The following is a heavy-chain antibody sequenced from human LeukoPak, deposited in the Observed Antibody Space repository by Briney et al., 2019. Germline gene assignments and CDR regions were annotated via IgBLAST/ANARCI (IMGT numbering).Heavy chain of an antibody. V-gene: IGHV4-61*01. J-gene: IGHJ4*02. CDR1: GGSISGGSYY. D-gene: IGHD2/OR15-2a*01. CDR3: ATGEYGLFDY. Sequence: PSQTLSLTCTVSGGSISGGSYYWSWTRQPPGKGLEWIGYIYYSGSTKYNLSLKSRVTISVDTSKNQLSLKLSSVTAADTAVYYCATGEYGLFDYWGQGTLVTVSS. CDR2: IYYSGST.